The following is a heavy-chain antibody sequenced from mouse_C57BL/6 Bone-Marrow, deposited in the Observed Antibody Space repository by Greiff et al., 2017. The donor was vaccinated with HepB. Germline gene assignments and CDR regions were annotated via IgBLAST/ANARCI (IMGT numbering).Heavy chain of an antibody. J-gene: IGHJ3*01. CDR1: GFTFSSYG. CDR2: ISSGGSYT. CDR3: ARLGTTVVAKTY. D-gene: IGHD1-1*01. V-gene: IGHV5-6*01. Sequence: EVQGVESGGDLVKPGGSLKLSCAASGFTFSSYGMSWVRQTPDKRLEWVATISSGGSYTYYPDSVKGRFTISRDNAKNTLYLQMSSLKSEDTAMYYCARLGTTVVAKTYWGQGTLVTVSA.